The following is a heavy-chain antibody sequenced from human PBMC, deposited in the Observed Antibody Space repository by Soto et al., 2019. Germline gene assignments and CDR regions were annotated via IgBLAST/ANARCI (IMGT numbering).Heavy chain of an antibody. V-gene: IGHV4-34*01. D-gene: IGHD3-3*01. J-gene: IGHJ5*02. CDR1: GGSFNEYY. Sequence: ETLSLTCAVSGGSFNEYYWTWIRQAPGKGLEWIGEVTDSGRTNHNPSLTSRVDISVDTSRNQFSLKLSSVTAADTAVYYCARGTSPSRRYDFWSGYFLGWFDPWGQGTLVTVSS. CDR3: ARGTSPSRRYDFWSGYFLGWFDP. CDR2: VTDSGRT.